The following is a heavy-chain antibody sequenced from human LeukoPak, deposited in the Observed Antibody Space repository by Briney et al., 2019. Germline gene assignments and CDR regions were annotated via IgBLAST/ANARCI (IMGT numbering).Heavy chain of an antibody. J-gene: IGHJ4*02. CDR2: ISSSSSTI. CDR3: ARDRIGGEEY. V-gene: IGHV3-48*04. Sequence: GGSLRLSCAASGFTFSSYSMNWVRQAPGKGLEWVSYISSSSSTIYYADSVKGRFNISRDNAKNSLYLQMSSLRAEDTAVYFCARDRIGGEEYWGQGTLVTVSS. D-gene: IGHD3-16*01. CDR1: GFTFSSYS.